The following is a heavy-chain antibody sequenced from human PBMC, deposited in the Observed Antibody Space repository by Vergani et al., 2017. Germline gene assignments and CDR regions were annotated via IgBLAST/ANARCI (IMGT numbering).Heavy chain of an antibody. CDR3: AGAQGTSAYYYGGFDY. V-gene: IGHV3-23*01. Sequence: EVQLLESGGGLVQPGGSLRLSCAASGFTFSTYAMTWVRQAPGKGLEWVSTISSDGGSTYYADSVKGRFTISRDNSKNTLSLQMHSLTAEDTAIYYCAGAQGTSAYYYGGFDYWGQGILVTVSS. D-gene: IGHD3-22*01. CDR1: GFTFSTYA. J-gene: IGHJ4*02. CDR2: ISSDGGST.